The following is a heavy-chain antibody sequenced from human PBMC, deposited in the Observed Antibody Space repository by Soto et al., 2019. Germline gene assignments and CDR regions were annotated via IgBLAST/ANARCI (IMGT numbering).Heavy chain of an antibody. J-gene: IGHJ6*02. CDR2: IYTSGST. D-gene: IGHD4-4*01. Sequence: SETLSLTCTVSGGSISSYYWSWIRQPAGKGLEWIGRIYTSGSTNYNPSLKSRVTMSVDTSKNQFSLKLSSVTAADTAVYYCARGRVTVTPSGDYYYGMDVWGQGTTVTVSS. CDR1: GGSISSYY. V-gene: IGHV4-4*07. CDR3: ARGRVTVTPSGDYYYGMDV.